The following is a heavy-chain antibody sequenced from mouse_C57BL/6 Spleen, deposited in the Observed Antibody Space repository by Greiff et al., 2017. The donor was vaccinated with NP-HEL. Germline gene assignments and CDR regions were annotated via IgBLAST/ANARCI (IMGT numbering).Heavy chain of an antibody. V-gene: IGHV1-82*01. CDR2: IYPGDGDT. CDR3: AREDYSNYLYYYAMDY. D-gene: IGHD2-5*01. CDR1: GYAFSSSW. J-gene: IGHJ4*01. Sequence: VKLMESGPELVKPGASVKISCKASGYAFSSSWMNWVKQRPGKGLEWIGRIYPGDGDTNYNGKFKGKATLTADKSSSTAYMQLSSLTSEDSAVYFCAREDYSNYLYYYAMDYWGQGTSVTVSS.